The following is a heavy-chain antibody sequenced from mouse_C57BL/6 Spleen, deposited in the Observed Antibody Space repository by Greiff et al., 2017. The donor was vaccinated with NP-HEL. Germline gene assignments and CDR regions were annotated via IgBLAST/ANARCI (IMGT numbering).Heavy chain of an antibody. CDR1: GYTFTSYW. Sequence: VQLQQPGAELVRPGTSVKLSCKASGYTFTSYWMHWVKQRPGQGLEWIGVIDPSDSYTNYNQKFKGKATLTVDTSSSTAYMQLSSLTSEDSAVYYCARGQLRLPGDYWGQGTTLTVSS. D-gene: IGHD3-2*02. CDR2: IDPSDSYT. J-gene: IGHJ2*01. CDR3: ARGQLRLPGDY. V-gene: IGHV1-59*01.